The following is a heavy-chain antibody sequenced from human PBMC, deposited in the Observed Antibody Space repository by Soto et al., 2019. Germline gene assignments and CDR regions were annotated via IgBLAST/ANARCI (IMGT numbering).Heavy chain of an antibody. V-gene: IGHV1-18*01. D-gene: IGHD3-3*01. Sequence: ASVKVSCKASGYTFTSYGISWVRQAPGQGLEWMGWISAYNGNTNYAQKLQGRVTMTTDTSTSTAYMHLRSLRSDDTAVYYCARGMVFGVVNIQVCDYWGRGTLGTVAS. CDR1: GYTFTSYG. J-gene: IGHJ4*02. CDR2: ISAYNGNT. CDR3: ARGMVFGVVNIQVCDY.